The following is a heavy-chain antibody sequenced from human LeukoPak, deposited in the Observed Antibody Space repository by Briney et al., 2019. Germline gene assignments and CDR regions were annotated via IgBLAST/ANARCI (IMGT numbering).Heavy chain of an antibody. CDR3: ARDLRYYYYMDV. Sequence: PSETLSLTCTVSGGSMSSSSYYWGWIRQPPGKGLEWIGSIYYSGSTYYNPSLKSRVTISVDTSKNQFSLKLSSVTAADTAVYYCARDLRYYYYMDVWGKGTTVTVSS. V-gene: IGHV4-39*07. CDR1: GGSMSSSSYY. J-gene: IGHJ6*03. CDR2: IYYSGST.